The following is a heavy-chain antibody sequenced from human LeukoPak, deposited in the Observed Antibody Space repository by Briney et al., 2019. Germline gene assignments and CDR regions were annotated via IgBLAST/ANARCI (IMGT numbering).Heavy chain of an antibody. Sequence: GGSLRLSCAASGFVFNDYDMSWVRQAPGKGLEWVSTITGRGDATYYADSVKGRFTISRDNSKNTLYLQMNSLRADDTAVYYCARDSSMLRGPLVIYYFDFWGQGTLVTVSS. CDR1: GFVFNDYD. V-gene: IGHV3-23*01. CDR2: ITGRGDAT. CDR3: ARDSSMLRGPLVIYYFDF. D-gene: IGHD3-10*01. J-gene: IGHJ4*02.